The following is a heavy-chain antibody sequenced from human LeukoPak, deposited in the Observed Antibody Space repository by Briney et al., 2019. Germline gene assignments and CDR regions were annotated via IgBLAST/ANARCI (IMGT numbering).Heavy chain of an antibody. V-gene: IGHV3-7*03. D-gene: IGHD6-13*01. J-gene: IGHJ4*02. CDR3: AIRRGAAAGTE. CDR1: GFTFSSYW. CDR2: IKQDGSEK. Sequence: GGSLRLSCAASGFTFSSYWMSWVREAPGKGRERVANIKQDGSEKYYVDSVRGRFTISRDNAKNSLYLQMNSLRAEDTAVYYCAIRRGAAAGTEWGQGTLVTVSS.